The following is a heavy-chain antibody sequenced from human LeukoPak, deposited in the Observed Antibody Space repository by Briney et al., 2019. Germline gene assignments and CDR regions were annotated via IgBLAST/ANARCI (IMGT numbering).Heavy chain of an antibody. D-gene: IGHD1-1*01. CDR1: GFTFSSYS. CDR2: ISSSSSYI. J-gene: IGHJ4*02. V-gene: IGHV3-21*04. CDR3: AKDKGRTNYFDY. Sequence: GGSLRLSCAASGFTFSSYSMNWVRQAPGKGLEWVSSISSSSSYIYYADSVKGRFTISRDNAKNSLYLQMNSLRAEDTAVYYCAKDKGRTNYFDYWGQGTLVTVSS.